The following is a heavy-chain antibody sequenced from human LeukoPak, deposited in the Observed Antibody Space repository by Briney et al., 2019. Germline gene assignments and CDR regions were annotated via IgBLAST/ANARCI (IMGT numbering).Heavy chain of an antibody. CDR2: ISGSGGST. Sequence: PGGSLRLSCAASGFTFSSYAMSWVRQAPGKGLEWVSAISGSGGSTYYADSVKGRFTISRDNSKNTLYLQMNSLRAEDTAVYYCAFRGYSSSWYTLGYWGQGTLVTVSP. V-gene: IGHV3-23*01. CDR1: GFTFSSYA. D-gene: IGHD6-13*01. J-gene: IGHJ4*02. CDR3: AFRGYSSSWYTLGY.